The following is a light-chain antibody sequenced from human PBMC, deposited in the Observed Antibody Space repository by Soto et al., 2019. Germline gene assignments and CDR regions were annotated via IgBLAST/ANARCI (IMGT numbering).Light chain of an antibody. CDR3: CSYAGSSTSV. CDR2: EGS. J-gene: IGLJ1*01. Sequence: QSVLTQPDSVSGSPGQSITISCTGTSSDVGGYNLVSWYQHHPGKAPKLLIYEGSKRPSGVSDRFSGSKSGNTASLTISGLQGDDEADYYCCSYAGSSTSVFGSGTKLTVL. V-gene: IGLV2-23*01. CDR1: SSDVGGYNL.